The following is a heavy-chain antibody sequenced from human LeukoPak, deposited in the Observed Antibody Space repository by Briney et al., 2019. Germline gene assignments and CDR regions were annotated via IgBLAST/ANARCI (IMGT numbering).Heavy chain of an antibody. J-gene: IGHJ4*02. CDR2: IIPIFGTA. V-gene: IGHV1-69*13. Sequence: SVKVSCKASGYTFTSYYMHWVRQAPGQGLEWMGGIIPIFGTANYAQKFQGRVTITADESTSTAYMELSSLRSEDTAVYYCARETPELTTNPYYFDYWGQGTLVTVSS. CDR3: ARETPELTTNPYYFDY. CDR1: GYTFTSYY. D-gene: IGHD1-14*01.